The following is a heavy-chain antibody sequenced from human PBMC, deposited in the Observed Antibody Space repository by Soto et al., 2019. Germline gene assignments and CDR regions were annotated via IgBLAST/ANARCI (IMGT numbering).Heavy chain of an antibody. D-gene: IGHD2-15*01. CDR1: GGTFSSYT. J-gene: IGHJ4*02. Sequence: QVQLVQSGAEVKKPGSSVKVSCKASGGTFSSYTISWVRQAPGQGHEWMGRIIPILGIANYAQKFQGRVTITEDKSTSTAYMDLRRLRSEDTAVYYCARDYACSGGSCYWVGFDYGGQRTLVTASS. V-gene: IGHV1-69*08. CDR3: ARDYACSGGSCYWVGFDY. CDR2: IIPILGIA.